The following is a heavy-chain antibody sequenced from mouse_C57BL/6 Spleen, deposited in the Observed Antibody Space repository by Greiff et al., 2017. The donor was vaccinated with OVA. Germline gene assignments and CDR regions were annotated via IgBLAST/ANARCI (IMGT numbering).Heavy chain of an antibody. CDR2: INPSTGGT. J-gene: IGHJ2*01. Sequence: EVQVVESGPELVKPGASVKISCKASGYSFTGYYMNWVKQSPEKSLEWIGEINPSTGGTTYNQKFKAKATLTVDKSSSTAYMQLKSLTSEDSAVYYCARSGNWDYWGQGTTLTVSS. CDR3: ARSGNWDY. D-gene: IGHD4-1*01. V-gene: IGHV1-42*01. CDR1: GYSFTGYY.